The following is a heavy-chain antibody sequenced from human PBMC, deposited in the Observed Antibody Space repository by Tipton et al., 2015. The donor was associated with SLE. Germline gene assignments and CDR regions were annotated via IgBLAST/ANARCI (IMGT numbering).Heavy chain of an antibody. CDR1: GDSVSNEFY. D-gene: IGHD3-22*01. CDR3: ARVDYYDSSGYYSDDAFDI. Sequence: TLSLTCAVSGDSVSNEFYSWGWVRQSPGKGLEWIGSTYHSGTTYYNPSLKSRVTISVDTSKNHFSLKLRSVTAADTAVYYCARVDYYDSSGYYSDDAFDIWGQGTMVTVSS. CDR2: TYHSGTT. J-gene: IGHJ3*02. V-gene: IGHV4-38-2*01.